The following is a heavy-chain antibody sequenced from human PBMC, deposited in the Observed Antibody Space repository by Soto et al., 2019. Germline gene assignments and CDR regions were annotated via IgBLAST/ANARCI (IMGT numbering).Heavy chain of an antibody. CDR1: GGTFSSYA. CDR2: IIPIFGTA. Sequence: QVQLVQSGAEVKKPGSSVKVSCKASGGTFSSYAISWVRQAPGQGLEWMGGIIPIFGTANYAQKFQGRVTITADEGTSTAYMELSSLRSEDTGVYYCARSKWGITMIVVVGGPYCCGMDVWGQGTTVTVSS. CDR3: ARSKWGITMIVVVGGPYCCGMDV. D-gene: IGHD3-22*01. V-gene: IGHV1-69*12. J-gene: IGHJ6*02.